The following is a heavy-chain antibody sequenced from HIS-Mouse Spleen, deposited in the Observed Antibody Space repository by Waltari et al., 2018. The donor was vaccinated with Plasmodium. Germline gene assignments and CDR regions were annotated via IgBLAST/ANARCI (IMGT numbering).Heavy chain of an antibody. CDR2: IKQDGSEK. D-gene: IGHD6-13*01. CDR1: GFPFSSYW. J-gene: IGHJ2*01. V-gene: IGHV3-7*01. CDR3: ASSWYWYFDL. Sequence: EVQLVESGGGLVQPGGSLRLSCAASGFPFSSYWMSGVRQAPGKGLEWVANIKQDGSEKYYVDSVKGRFTIARDNAKNSLYLQMSSLRAEDTAVYYCASSWYWYFDLWGRGTLVTVSS.